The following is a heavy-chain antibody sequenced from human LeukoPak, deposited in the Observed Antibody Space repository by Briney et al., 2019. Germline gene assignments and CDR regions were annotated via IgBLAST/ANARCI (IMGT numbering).Heavy chain of an antibody. CDR2: ISYDGSNK. J-gene: IGHJ6*03. V-gene: IGHV3-30*18. Sequence: GGSLRLSCAASGFTFSSYGMHWVRQAPGKGLEWVAVISYDGSNKYYADSVKGRFTISRDNSKNTLYLQMNSLRAEDTAVYYCAKVDAGYYGSGSYYNYYYMDVWGKGTTVTVSS. CDR1: GFTFSSYG. CDR3: AKVDAGYYGSGSYYNYYYMDV. D-gene: IGHD3-10*01.